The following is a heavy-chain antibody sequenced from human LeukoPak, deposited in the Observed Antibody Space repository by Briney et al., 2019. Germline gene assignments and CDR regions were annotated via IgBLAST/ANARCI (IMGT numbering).Heavy chain of an antibody. V-gene: IGHV3-30*02. CDR1: GFTFSIYG. J-gene: IGHJ4*02. CDR2: IRHDGSNK. CDR3: AKDSLYDRSGYSLNY. Sequence: GGSLRLSCAASGFTFSIYGIHWVRQAPGKGLEWVAFIRHDGSNKYYADSVKGRFTISRDNSKNTLYLQMNSLRAEDTAVYYCAKDSLYDRSGYSLNYWGQGTLVTVSS. D-gene: IGHD3-22*01.